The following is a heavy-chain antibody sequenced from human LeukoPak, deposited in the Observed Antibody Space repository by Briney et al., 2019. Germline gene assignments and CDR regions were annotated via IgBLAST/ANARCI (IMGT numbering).Heavy chain of an antibody. CDR2: INPNSGGT. D-gene: IGHD3-3*01. CDR3: ATPITIFGALGMDV. CDR1: GYTFTGYY. J-gene: IGHJ6*03. Sequence: ASVKVSCKASGYTFTGYYMHWVRQAPGQGLEWMGWINPNSGGTNYAQKFQGRVTMTRDTSISTAYMELSRLRSDDTAVYYCATPITIFGALGMDVWGKGTTVTVSS. V-gene: IGHV1-2*02.